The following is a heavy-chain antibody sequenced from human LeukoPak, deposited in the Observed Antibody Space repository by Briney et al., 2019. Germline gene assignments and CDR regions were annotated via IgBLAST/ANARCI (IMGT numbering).Heavy chain of an antibody. CDR2: ISGSGDST. J-gene: IGHJ4*02. D-gene: IGHD6-13*01. V-gene: IGHV3-23*01. CDR1: GFTFNIYA. CDR3: AKTRPLDSSSWSHGDY. Sequence: PGRSLRLSCAASGFTFNIYAMSWVRQAPGKGLEWVSAISGSGDSTYYGDSVKGRFTISRDNSKNTLYLQMNSLRAEDTAVYYCAKTRPLDSSSWSHGDYWGQGTLVTVSS.